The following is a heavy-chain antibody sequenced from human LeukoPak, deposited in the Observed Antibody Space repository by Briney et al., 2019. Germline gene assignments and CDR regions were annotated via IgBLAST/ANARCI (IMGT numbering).Heavy chain of an antibody. CDR3: ARVDLRYCSGGSCPFDY. J-gene: IGHJ4*02. D-gene: IGHD2-15*01. CDR1: GGSISSGSYY. Sequence: TLSLTCTVSGGSISSGSYYWSWIRQPAGKGLEWIGRIYTSGSTNYNPSLKSRVTISVDTSKNQFSLKLGSVTAADTAVYSCARVDLRYCSGGSCPFDYWGQGTLVTVSS. V-gene: IGHV4-61*02. CDR2: IYTSGST.